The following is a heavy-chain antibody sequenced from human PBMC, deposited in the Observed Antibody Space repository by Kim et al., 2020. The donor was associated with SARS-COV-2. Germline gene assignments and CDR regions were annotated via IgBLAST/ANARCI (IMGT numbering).Heavy chain of an antibody. J-gene: IGHJ4*02. V-gene: IGHV1-69*13. CDR3: ARDNHGSGSSNAPGEADY. CDR1: GGTFSSYA. Sequence: SVKVSCKASGGTFSSYAISWVRQAPGQGLEWMGGIIPIFGTANYAQKFQGRVTITADESTSTAYMELSSLRSEDTAVYYCARDNHGSGSSNAPGEADYWGQGTLVTVSS. D-gene: IGHD3-10*01. CDR2: IIPIFGTA.